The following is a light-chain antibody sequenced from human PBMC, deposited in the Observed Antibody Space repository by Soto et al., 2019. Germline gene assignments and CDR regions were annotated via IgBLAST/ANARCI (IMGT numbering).Light chain of an antibody. Sequence: QAVLTQPPSVSAAPGQKVTISCSGSSSNIGNNYVSWYQQLPGTAPKLLIYENNKRPSGIPDRFSGSKSGTSATLGITGLPTGDEADYYCGTWDSSLSAGGVFGGGTKLTVL. CDR1: SSNIGNNY. J-gene: IGLJ2*01. CDR3: GTWDSSLSAGGV. CDR2: ENN. V-gene: IGLV1-51*02.